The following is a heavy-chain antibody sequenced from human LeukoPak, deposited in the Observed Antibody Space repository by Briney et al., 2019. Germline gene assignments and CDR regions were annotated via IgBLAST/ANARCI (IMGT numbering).Heavy chain of an antibody. V-gene: IGHV4-34*01. CDR2: INHSGST. CDR1: GGSFSGYY. J-gene: IGHJ4*02. CDR3: ARKLRRGIDY. Sequence: SETLSLTCAVYGGSFSGYYWSWIRQPPGKGLEWIGEINHSGSTNYNPSLKSRVTISVDTSKNQLSLKLSSVTAADTAVYYCARKLRRGIDYWGQGTLVTVSS. D-gene: IGHD4-17*01.